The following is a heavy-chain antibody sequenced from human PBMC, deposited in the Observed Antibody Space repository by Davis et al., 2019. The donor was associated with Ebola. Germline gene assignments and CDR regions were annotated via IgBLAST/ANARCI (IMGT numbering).Heavy chain of an antibody. V-gene: IGHV5-10-1*01. CDR3: ARRPRGGGDYYYYGMDV. J-gene: IGHJ6*02. CDR1: GYSFTSYW. Sequence: GESLKISCKGSGYSFTSYWIGWVRQMPGKGLEWMGRIDPSDSYTNYSPSFQGHVTISADKSISTAYLQWSSLKASDTAMYYCARRPRGGGDYYYYGMDVWGQGTTVTVSS. CDR2: IDPSDSYT. D-gene: IGHD3-10*01.